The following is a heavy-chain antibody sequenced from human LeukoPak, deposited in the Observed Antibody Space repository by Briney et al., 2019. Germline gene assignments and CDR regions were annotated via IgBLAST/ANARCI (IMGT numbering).Heavy chain of an antibody. CDR2: ISSIRSLI. CDR1: GFTFFNDD. Sequence: GGSLRLSCAASGFTFFNDDMNCVRQAPGRGLEWGSSISSIRSLIYYADSVKGRFTISRDNDTNSLYLQMNSLRDEATDVYYCASGLPTANWGQGTMVTVSS. D-gene: IGHD2-8*01. CDR3: ASGLPTAN. J-gene: IGHJ4*02. V-gene: IGHV3-21*01.